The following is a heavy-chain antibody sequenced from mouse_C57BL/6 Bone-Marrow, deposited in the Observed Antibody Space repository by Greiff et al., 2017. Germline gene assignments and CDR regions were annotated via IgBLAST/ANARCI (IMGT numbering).Heavy chain of an antibody. CDR1: GFTFSNYW. D-gene: IGHD2-1*01. Sequence: EVQRVESGGGLVQPGGSMKLSCVASGFTFSNYWMNWVRQSPEKGLEWVAQIRLKSDNYATHYAESVKGRFTISRDDSKSSVYLQMNNLRAEDTGIYYCTVTAYWGQGTLVTVSA. V-gene: IGHV6-3*01. CDR2: IRLKSDNYAT. CDR3: TVTAY. J-gene: IGHJ3*01.